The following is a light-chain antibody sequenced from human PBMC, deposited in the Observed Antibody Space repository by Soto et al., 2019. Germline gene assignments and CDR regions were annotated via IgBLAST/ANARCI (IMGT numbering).Light chain of an antibody. J-gene: IGLJ2*01. CDR2: DVS. CDR3: SSYTSRGTLV. CDR1: SSDVGGYNY. Sequence: QSALTQPASVSGSPGQSITISCTGTSSDVGGYNYVSWYQQHPGKAPQLMIYDVSDRPSGVSNRFSGSKSGNTASLTISGLQAEEEADYYCSSYTSRGTLVFGGGTKLTVL. V-gene: IGLV2-14*01.